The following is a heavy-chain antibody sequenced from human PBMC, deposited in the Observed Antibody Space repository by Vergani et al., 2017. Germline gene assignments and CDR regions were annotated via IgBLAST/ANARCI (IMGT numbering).Heavy chain of an antibody. CDR1: GFTFSGSA. CDR3: AAARVYCIGGSGYALDGFDP. V-gene: IGHV3-73*01. Sequence: EVPLVESGGGLVQPGGSLKLSCAASGFTFSGSAMHWVRQASGKGLEWVGRIRSKANSYATAYAASVKGRFTISRDDSKNTAYLQMNSLKTEDTAVYYCAAARVYCIGGSGYALDGFDPWGQGTLVTVSS. CDR2: IRSKANSYAT. D-gene: IGHD2-15*01. J-gene: IGHJ5*02.